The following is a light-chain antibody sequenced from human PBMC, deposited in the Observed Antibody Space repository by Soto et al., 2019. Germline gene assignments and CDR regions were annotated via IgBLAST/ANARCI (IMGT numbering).Light chain of an antibody. V-gene: IGKV3-20*01. CDR1: QSVSSTY. CDR2: GAS. Sequence: EIVLTQSPGTLSLSPGERATLSCRASQSVSSTYLAWYQQKPGQPPRLLIFGASNRAAGTPDRFSGSESGTDFTLTISRLEPEDFAVYYCQQYGASPIYTFGQGTKLESK. CDR3: QQYGASPIYT. J-gene: IGKJ2*01.